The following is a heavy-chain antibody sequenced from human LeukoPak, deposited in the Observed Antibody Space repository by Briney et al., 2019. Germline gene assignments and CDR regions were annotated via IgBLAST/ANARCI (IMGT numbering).Heavy chain of an antibody. CDR2: IWYDGSNK. CDR3: ARGEMATITSVLVY. V-gene: IGHV3-33*01. CDR1: GFTFSSYG. Sequence: GGSLRLSCAASGFTFSSYGMHWVRQAPGKGLEWVAVIWYDGSNKYYADSVKGRFTISRDNSKNTLYLQMNSPRAEDTAVYYCARGEMATITSVLVYWGQGTLVTVSS. J-gene: IGHJ4*02. D-gene: IGHD5-24*01.